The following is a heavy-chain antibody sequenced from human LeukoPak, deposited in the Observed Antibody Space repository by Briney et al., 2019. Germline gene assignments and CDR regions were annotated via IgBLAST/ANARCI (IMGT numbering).Heavy chain of an antibody. CDR2: INSDGSST. CDR3: ARLPTYYYDSSGYYYVDY. Sequence: TGGSLRLSCAASGLTFSSYWMHCVRQAPGKGLVWVSSINSDGSSTRYADSVKGRFTISRDNAKNTLYLQMNSLRAEDTAVYYCARLPTYYYDSSGYYYVDYWGQGTLVTVSS. CDR1: GLTFSSYW. D-gene: IGHD3-22*01. J-gene: IGHJ4*02. V-gene: IGHV3-74*01.